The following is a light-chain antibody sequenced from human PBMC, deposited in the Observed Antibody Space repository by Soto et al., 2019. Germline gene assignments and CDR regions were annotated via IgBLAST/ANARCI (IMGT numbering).Light chain of an antibody. J-gene: IGLJ1*01. Sequence: QSVLTQPPSVSGAPGQRVSISCTGSTSNIGAPYDVHWYQHLPGTAPKLLIYGDHNRPSGVPDRFSGSKSGTSASLAITRLQAEDEADYYCQSYDISLHNYVFGTGTKVTVL. CDR3: QSYDISLHNYV. V-gene: IGLV1-40*01. CDR1: TSNIGAPYD. CDR2: GDH.